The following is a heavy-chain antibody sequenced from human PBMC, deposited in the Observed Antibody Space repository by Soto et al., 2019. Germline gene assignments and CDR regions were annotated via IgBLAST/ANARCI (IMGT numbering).Heavy chain of an antibody. V-gene: IGHV1-2*04. CDR1: GYTLTGYY. J-gene: IGHJ6*02. CDR3: AIANRELQFYYYYGMDV. Sequence: ASVKVSCKASGYTLTGYYMHWVRQAPGQGLERMGWINPNSGGTNYAQKFQGWVTMTRDASISTAYMELSRLRSDDTAVYYCAIANRELQFYYYYGMDVWGQGTTVTVS. CDR2: INPNSGGT. D-gene: IGHD2-8*01.